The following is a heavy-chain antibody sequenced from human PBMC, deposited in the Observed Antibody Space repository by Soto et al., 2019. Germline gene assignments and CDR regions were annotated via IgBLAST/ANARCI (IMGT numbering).Heavy chain of an antibody. Sequence: QVQLVQSGAEVKRPGSSVKVSCKASGDTFSFYSINWVRQAPGLGLECMGRVNPILSMSNYAQRCQVRVTKTSQKSTSTGSTELSGLRSEDTAMYYCATIYGWVYRAFDYWGQGALVTVSS. J-gene: IGHJ4*02. D-gene: IGHD3-10*01. CDR1: GDTFSFYS. V-gene: IGHV1-69*04. CDR3: ATIYGWVYRAFDY. CDR2: VNPILSMS.